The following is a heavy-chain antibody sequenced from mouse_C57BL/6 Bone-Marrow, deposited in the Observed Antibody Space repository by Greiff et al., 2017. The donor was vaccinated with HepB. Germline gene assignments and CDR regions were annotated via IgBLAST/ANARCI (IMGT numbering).Heavy chain of an antibody. CDR2: IYPGSGST. J-gene: IGHJ4*01. D-gene: IGHD2-5*01. V-gene: IGHV1-55*01. CDR1: GYTFTSYW. CDR3: ARGGYSNLYAMDY. Sequence: QVQLKQPGAELVKPGASVKMSCKASGYTFTSYWITWVKQRPGQGLEWIGDIYPGSGSTNYNEKFKSKATLTVDTSSSTAYMQLSSLTSEDSAVYYCARGGYSNLYAMDYWGQGTSVTVSS.